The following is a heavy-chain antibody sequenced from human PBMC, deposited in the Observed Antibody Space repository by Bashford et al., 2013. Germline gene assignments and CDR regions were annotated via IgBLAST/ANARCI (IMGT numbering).Heavy chain of an antibody. Sequence: VASVKVSCKASGYTFTNYHMHWVRQAPGQGLEWMGIINPSGGSTSYAQKFQGRVTMTRDTSTSTVYMELSSLRSEDTAVYYCARGGLYTYYYGSGSYQDLTYYYGMDVWGQGTTVTVSS. V-gene: IGHV1-46*01. D-gene: IGHD3-10*01. J-gene: IGHJ6*02. CDR1: GYTFTNYH. CDR3: ARGGLYTYYYGSGSYQDLTYYYGMDV. CDR2: INPSGGST.